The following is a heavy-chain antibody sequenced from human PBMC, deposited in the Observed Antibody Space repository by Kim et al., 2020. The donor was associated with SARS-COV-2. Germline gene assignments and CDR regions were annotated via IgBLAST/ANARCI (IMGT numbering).Heavy chain of an antibody. D-gene: IGHD5-12*01. CDR3: AGLVDIVATGYYYYGMDV. Sequence: GGSLRLSCAASGFTFSSYSMNWVRQAPGKGLEWVSSISSSSSYIYYADSVKGRFTISRDNAKNSLYLQMNSLRAEDTAVYYCAGLVDIVATGYYYYGMDVWGQGTTVTVSS. CDR2: ISSSSSYI. V-gene: IGHV3-21*01. CDR1: GFTFSSYS. J-gene: IGHJ6*02.